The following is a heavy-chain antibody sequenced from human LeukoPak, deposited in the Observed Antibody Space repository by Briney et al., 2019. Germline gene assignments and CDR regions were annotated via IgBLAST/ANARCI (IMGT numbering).Heavy chain of an antibody. CDR3: ARVNREMATITP. Sequence: SETLSLTCTVSGNSFGDYYWSWIRQPAGKGLEWIGRIYTSGSTNYNPSLKSRVTISVDTSKNQFSLKLSSVTAADTAVYYCARVNREMATITPWGQGTLVTVSS. CDR1: GNSFGDYY. CDR2: IYTSGST. J-gene: IGHJ4*02. D-gene: IGHD5-24*01. V-gene: IGHV4-4*07.